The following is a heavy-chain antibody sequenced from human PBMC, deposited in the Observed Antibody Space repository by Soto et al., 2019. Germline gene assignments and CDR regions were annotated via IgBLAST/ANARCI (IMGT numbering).Heavy chain of an antibody. CDR1: GFTFSSYS. Sequence: EVQLVESGGGLVKPGGSLRLSCAASGFTFSSYSMNWVRQAPGKGLEWVSSISSSSSYIYYADSVKGRFTISRDNAKNSLYLQMNSRRAEDTAVYYCARGPETHLDAFDIWGQGTMVTVSS. CDR2: ISSSSSYI. V-gene: IGHV3-21*01. J-gene: IGHJ3*02. CDR3: ARGPETHLDAFDI.